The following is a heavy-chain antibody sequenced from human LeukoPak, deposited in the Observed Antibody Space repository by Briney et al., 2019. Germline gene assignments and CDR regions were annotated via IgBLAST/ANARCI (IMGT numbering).Heavy chain of an antibody. CDR3: ARPTLGYCSSTSCYNSWAFDI. V-gene: IGHV1-69*01. CDR1: GGTFSSYA. D-gene: IGHD2-2*02. J-gene: IGHJ3*02. CDR2: TIPFFVTA. Sequence: SVKVSCKASGGTFSSYAISWVRQAPEQGLGWRGGTIPFFVTANYAQEFQGRVTITADESTSTAYMELSSLRSEDTAVYYCARPTLGYCSSTSCYNSWAFDIWGQGTMVTVSP.